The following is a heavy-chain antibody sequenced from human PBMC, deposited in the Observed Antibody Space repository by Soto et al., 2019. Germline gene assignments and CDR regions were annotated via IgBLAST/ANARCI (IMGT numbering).Heavy chain of an antibody. CDR2: ISYDGSRK. D-gene: IGHD6-19*01. CDR3: AIGHSVGWYYFDY. J-gene: IGHJ4*02. V-gene: IGHV3-30-3*01. Sequence: QVQLVESGGGVVQPGRSLRLSCAVSGFTLSTYAMHWVRQAPGKGLEWVADISYDGSRKYYADSVKGRFTISRDIXQNTLYLEMNSLRADDTAVYYCAIGHSVGWYYFDYWGQGTLVTVSS. CDR1: GFTLSTYA.